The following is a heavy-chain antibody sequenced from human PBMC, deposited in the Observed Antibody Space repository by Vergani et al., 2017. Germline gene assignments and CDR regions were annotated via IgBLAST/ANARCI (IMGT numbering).Heavy chain of an antibody. V-gene: IGHV3-21*01. CDR3: ASGYSGYDGGGFDY. J-gene: IGHJ4*02. Sequence: EVQLVESGGGLVKPGGSLRLSCAASGFTFSSCSMNWVRQAPGKGLEWVSSISSSSSYIYYADSVKGRFTISRDNAKNSLYLQMNSLRAEDTAVYYCASGYSGYDGGGFDYWGQGTLVTVSS. CDR2: ISSSSSYI. D-gene: IGHD5-12*01. CDR1: GFTFSSCS.